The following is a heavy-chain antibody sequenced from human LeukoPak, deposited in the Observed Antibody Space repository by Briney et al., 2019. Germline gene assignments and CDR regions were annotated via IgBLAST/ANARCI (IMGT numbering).Heavy chain of an antibody. V-gene: IGHV4-39*01. CDR3: AGRTSGGGLFDY. D-gene: IGHD3-10*01. CDR1: GGSIRSSSYY. CDR2: IYYSDNT. Sequence: PSETLSLTCTVSGGSIRSSSYYWGWIRQPPGKGLEWIGSIYYSDNTYYNPSLKSRVTISVDTSKNQFSLRLSSVTAADTAVYYCAGRTSGGGLFDYWGQGTLVTVSS. J-gene: IGHJ4*02.